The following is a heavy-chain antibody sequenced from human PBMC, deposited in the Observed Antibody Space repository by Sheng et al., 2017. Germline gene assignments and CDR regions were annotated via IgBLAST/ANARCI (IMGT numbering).Heavy chain of an antibody. V-gene: IGHV4-34*01. D-gene: IGHD2-21*01. CDR3: ARLPRRALIVYYYYGMDV. CDR2: INHSGST. J-gene: IGHJ6*02. CDR1: GGSFSGYY. Sequence: QVQLQQWGAGLLKPSETLSLTCAVYGGSFSGYYWSWIRHAPTGRGVEWIGEINHSGSTNYNPSLKSRVTISVDTSKNQFSLKLSSVTAADTAVYYCARLPRRALIVYYYYGMDVWGQGTTVTVSS.